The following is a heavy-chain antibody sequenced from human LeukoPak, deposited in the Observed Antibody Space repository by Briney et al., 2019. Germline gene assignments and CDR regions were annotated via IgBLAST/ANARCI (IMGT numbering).Heavy chain of an antibody. Sequence: PSETLSLTCTVSGGSTSSGSYYWSWIRQPAGKGLEWIGRVYTSGSTNYNPSLKSRVTISVDTSKNQFSLKLSSVTAADTAVYYCARGYCSGGSCYFDYWGQGTLVTVSS. V-gene: IGHV4-61*02. CDR3: ARGYCSGGSCYFDY. CDR2: VYTSGST. CDR1: GGSTSSGSYY. D-gene: IGHD2-15*01. J-gene: IGHJ4*02.